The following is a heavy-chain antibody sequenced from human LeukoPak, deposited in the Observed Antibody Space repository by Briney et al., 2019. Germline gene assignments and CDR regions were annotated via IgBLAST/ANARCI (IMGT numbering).Heavy chain of an antibody. CDR1: GFTFSSYA. CDR3: ARVFEGAVWGYFDY. D-gene: IGHD3-16*01. V-gene: IGHV3-30-3*01. Sequence: PGGSLRLSCAASGFTFSSYAMHWVRQAPGKGLEWVAVISYDGSNKYYADSVKGRFTISRDNSKNTLYLQMNSLRAEDTAVYYCARVFEGAVWGYFDYWGQGTLVTVSS. J-gene: IGHJ4*02. CDR2: ISYDGSNK.